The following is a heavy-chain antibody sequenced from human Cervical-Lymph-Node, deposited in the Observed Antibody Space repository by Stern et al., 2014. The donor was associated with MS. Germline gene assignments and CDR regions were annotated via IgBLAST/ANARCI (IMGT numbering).Heavy chain of an antibody. D-gene: IGHD4-23*01. CDR3: ARELYGGIDY. J-gene: IGHJ4*02. V-gene: IGHV3-7*01. CDR1: GFTFSTYW. CDR2: INEDGTKI. Sequence: EVQLVESGGGLVQPGGSLRLSCAVSGFTFSTYWMAWVRQAPGKGLEWVANINEDGTKIHYADSVKGRFTFSRDNAKNSLYLQMNTLRAEDTGVYYCARELYGGIDYWGQGTLVTVSS.